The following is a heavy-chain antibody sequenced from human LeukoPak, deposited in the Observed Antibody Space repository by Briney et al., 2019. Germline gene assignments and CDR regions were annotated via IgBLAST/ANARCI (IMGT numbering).Heavy chain of an antibody. V-gene: IGHV3-53*01. CDR3: ARHGYGDYLDAFDI. CDR2: IYSGGST. Sequence: GGSLRLSCAASGFTVSSNYMSWVRQAPGKGLEWVSVIYSGGSTYYADSVKGRFTISRDNSKNTLYLQMNSLRAEDTAVYYCARHGYGDYLDAFDIWGQGTMVTVSS. CDR1: GFTVSSNY. D-gene: IGHD4-17*01. J-gene: IGHJ3*02.